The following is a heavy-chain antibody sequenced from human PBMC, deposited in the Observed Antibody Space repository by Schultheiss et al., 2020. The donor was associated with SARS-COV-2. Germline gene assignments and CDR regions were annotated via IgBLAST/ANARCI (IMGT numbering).Heavy chain of an antibody. J-gene: IGHJ6*02. CDR2: IYYRGTS. D-gene: IGHD4-17*01. V-gene: IGHV4-4*07. Sequence: SETLSLTCTVSGGSISSYYWSWIRQPAGKGLEWIGRIYYRGTSNYNPSLESRVTISVDTSKNQFSLQLTSVTPEDTAVYYCARDYGAADVWGQGTTVTVSS. CDR1: GGSISSYY. CDR3: ARDYGAADV.